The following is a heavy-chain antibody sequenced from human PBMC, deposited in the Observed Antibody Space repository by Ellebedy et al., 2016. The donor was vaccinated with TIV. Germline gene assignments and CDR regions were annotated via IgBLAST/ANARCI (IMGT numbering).Heavy chain of an antibody. V-gene: IGHV4-4*02. CDR3: AKAGARGRFHFDY. Sequence: MPSETLSLTCSVSGELITTANWWGWIRQTPGKGLEWIGEVFPAGTSEYHTSLANRAAVSVYRSKNQFSLSLSDVTAADTAVYYCAKAGARGRFHFDYWGQGVQVTVSS. CDR2: VFPAGTS. CDR1: GELITTANW. D-gene: IGHD6-19*01. J-gene: IGHJ4*02.